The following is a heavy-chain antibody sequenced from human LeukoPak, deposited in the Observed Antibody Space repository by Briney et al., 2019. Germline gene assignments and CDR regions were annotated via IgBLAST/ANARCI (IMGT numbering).Heavy chain of an antibody. Sequence: ASVKVSCKASGYTFTSYYMHWVRQAPGQGLEWMGIINPSGGSTSYAQKFQGRVTMTRDMSTSTVYMELSSLRSEDTAVYYCARDFWGRAPVDYWGQGTLVTVSS. D-gene: IGHD7-27*01. V-gene: IGHV1-46*01. CDR1: GYTFTSYY. J-gene: IGHJ4*02. CDR2: INPSGGST. CDR3: ARDFWGRAPVDY.